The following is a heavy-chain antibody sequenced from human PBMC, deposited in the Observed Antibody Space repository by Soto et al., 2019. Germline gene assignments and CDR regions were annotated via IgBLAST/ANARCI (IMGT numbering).Heavy chain of an antibody. CDR3: ARSQGSSTSLEIYYYYCDGMDV. Sequence: QVQLVQSGAEVKKPGSSVKVSCKASGGTFSSYAISWVRQAPGQGLEWMGGIIPISETTNYAQKFQGRVTNTADESKSTAYMELSSLRSEDTAVYYCARSQGSSTSLEIYYYYCDGMDVWGQGTTVTVSS. CDR2: IIPISETT. V-gene: IGHV1-69*01. CDR1: GGTFSSYA. D-gene: IGHD2-2*01. J-gene: IGHJ6*02.